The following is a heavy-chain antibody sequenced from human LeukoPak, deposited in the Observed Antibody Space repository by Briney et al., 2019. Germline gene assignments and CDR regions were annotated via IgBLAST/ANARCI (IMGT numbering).Heavy chain of an antibody. V-gene: IGHV4-4*02. D-gene: IGHD3-10*01. CDR3: ARVKYYYGSGSYTYDC. J-gene: IGHJ4*02. Sequence: SETLSLTCAVSGGSISSSNWWSWVRQPPGKGLEWIGEIYHSGSTNYNPSLKSRVTISVDKSKNQFSLKLSSVTAADTAVYYCARVKYYYGSGSYTYDCWGQGTLVTVSS. CDR1: GGSISSSNW. CDR2: IYHSGST.